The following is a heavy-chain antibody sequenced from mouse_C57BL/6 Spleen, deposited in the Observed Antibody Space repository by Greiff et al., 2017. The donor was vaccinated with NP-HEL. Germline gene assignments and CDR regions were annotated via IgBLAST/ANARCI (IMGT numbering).Heavy chain of an antibody. D-gene: IGHD3-2*02. CDR1: GFNIKDDY. J-gene: IGHJ3*01. Sequence: EVQLQQSGAELVRPGASVKLSCTASGFNIKDDYMHWVKQRPEQGLEWIGWIDPENGDTEYASKFQGKATITADTSSNTAYLQLSSLTSEDTAVYYCTTDSSGPAWLAYWGQGTLVTVSA. CDR3: TTDSSGPAWLAY. V-gene: IGHV14-4*01. CDR2: IDPENGDT.